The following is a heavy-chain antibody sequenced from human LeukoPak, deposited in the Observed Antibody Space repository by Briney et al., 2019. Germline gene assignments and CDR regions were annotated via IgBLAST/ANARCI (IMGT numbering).Heavy chain of an antibody. J-gene: IGHJ4*02. V-gene: IGHV4-34*01. CDR1: GGSFSGYY. D-gene: IGHD6-13*01. CDR2: INHSGST. CDR3: ARGAPVSSSWVTFRFYYFDY. Sequence: SETLSLTCAVYGGSFSGYYWSWIRQPPGKGLEWIGEINHSGSTNYNPSLKSRVTISVDTSKNQFSLKLSSVTAADTAVYYCARGAPVSSSWVTFRFYYFDYWGQGTLATVSS.